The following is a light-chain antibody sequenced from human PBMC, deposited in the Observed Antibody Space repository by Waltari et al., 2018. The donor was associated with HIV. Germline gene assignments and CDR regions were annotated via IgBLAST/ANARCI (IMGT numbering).Light chain of an antibody. CDR1: SSDVGTYNR. J-gene: IGLJ1*01. CDR2: EVK. CDR3: SSYRNNNTIG. Sequence: QSALTQPPSVSASPGQSVTISCTGTSSDVGTYNRVSWYLQPPGTAPRIIIYEVKNRPSGVPDRFSGSKSGNTASLTISGLQSEDEADYYYSSYRNNNTIGFGTGTKVTVL. V-gene: IGLV2-18*02.